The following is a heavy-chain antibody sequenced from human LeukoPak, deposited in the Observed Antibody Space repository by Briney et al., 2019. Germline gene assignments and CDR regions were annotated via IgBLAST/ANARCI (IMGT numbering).Heavy chain of an antibody. D-gene: IGHD2-15*01. Sequence: GGSLRLACAAYGFTFSNAWMRWGRQAPGKGLGWVGRLKSKTDSGTTDYAAPVTGRFTISRDVSKNTLYLQMNSLKPEDAAVYYCTTLTRYCSGGSCYSTGNYWGQGTLVTVSS. CDR2: LKSKTDSGTT. CDR1: GFTFSNAW. CDR3: TTLTRYCSGGSCYSTGNY. V-gene: IGHV3-15*01. J-gene: IGHJ4*02.